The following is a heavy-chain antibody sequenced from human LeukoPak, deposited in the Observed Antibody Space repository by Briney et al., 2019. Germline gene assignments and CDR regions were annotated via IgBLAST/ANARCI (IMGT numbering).Heavy chain of an antibody. V-gene: IGHV7-4-1*02. CDR2: INTNTGNP. Sequence: ASVKVSCKASRYTFTSYAMYWVRQAPGRGLEWMGWINTNTGNPTYAQGFTGRFVFSLDTSVSTAYLQISSLKAEDTAVYYCARGGTKWELRPVHYWGQGTLVTVSS. CDR1: RYTFTSYA. D-gene: IGHD1-26*01. J-gene: IGHJ4*02. CDR3: ARGGTKWELRPVHY.